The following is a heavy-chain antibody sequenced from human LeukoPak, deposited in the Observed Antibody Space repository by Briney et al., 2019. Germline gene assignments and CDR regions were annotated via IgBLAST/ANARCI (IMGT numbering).Heavy chain of an antibody. J-gene: IGHJ5*02. D-gene: IGHD2-2*01. V-gene: IGHV4-34*01. Sequence: SETLFLTCAVYGGSFSGYYWSWIRQPPGKGLEWIGEINHSESTNYNPSLKSRVTISVDTSKNQFSLKLSSVIAADTAVYYCARGYQLLWGGWFDPWGQGTLVTVSS. CDR1: GGSFSGYY. CDR3: ARGYQLLWGGWFDP. CDR2: INHSEST.